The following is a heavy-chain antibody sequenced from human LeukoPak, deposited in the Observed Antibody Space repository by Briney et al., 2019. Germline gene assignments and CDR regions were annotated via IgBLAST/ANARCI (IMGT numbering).Heavy chain of an antibody. Sequence: GGSLRLSCAASGFTFSNTWMSWVRQAPGKGLEWVGRIKSNTDGGTTDYAAPVKGRFTISRDDSKNTLFLQMNSLKAEDTAVYSCTTEAFGQSNPYYSYHYIDVWGRGTTVTVSS. CDR2: IKSNTDGGTT. CDR3: TTEAFGQSNPYYSYHYIDV. CDR1: GFTFSNTW. V-gene: IGHV3-15*01. J-gene: IGHJ6*03. D-gene: IGHD3-10*01.